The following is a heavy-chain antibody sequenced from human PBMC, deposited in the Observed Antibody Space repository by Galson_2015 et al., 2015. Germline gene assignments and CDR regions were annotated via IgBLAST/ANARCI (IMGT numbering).Heavy chain of an antibody. CDR1: GFTFSSYG. J-gene: IGHJ4*02. CDR3: ARDDLTYYYDSSGYYAIDY. CDR2: IWYDGSNK. V-gene: IGHV3-33*01. Sequence: FLRLSCAASGFTFSSYGMHWVRQAPGKGLEWVAVIWYDGSNKYYADSVKGRFTISRDNSKNTLYLQMNSLRAEDTAVYYCARDDLTYYYDSSGYYAIDYWGQGTLVTVSS. D-gene: IGHD3-22*01.